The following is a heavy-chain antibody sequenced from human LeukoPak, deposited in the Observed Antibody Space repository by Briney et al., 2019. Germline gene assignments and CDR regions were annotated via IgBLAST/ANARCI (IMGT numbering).Heavy chain of an antibody. Sequence: PGGSLRLSCAASGFTFSSYNMNWVRQAPGKGLEWVSYISSSGTIYYADSVKGRFTISRDNAKNSLYLQMKSLRDEDTAVYYCARSGLVGATTGYLDYWGQGTRVTVSS. D-gene: IGHD1-26*01. J-gene: IGHJ4*02. CDR2: ISSSGTI. CDR3: ARSGLVGATTGYLDY. CDR1: GFTFSSYN. V-gene: IGHV3-48*02.